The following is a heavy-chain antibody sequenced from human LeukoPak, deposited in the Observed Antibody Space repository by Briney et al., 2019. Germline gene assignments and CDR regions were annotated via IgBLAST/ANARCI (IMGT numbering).Heavy chain of an antibody. V-gene: IGHV4-4*07. CDR3: ASGTTAAAGIFDC. J-gene: IGHJ4*02. Sequence: SETLSLTCSVSGGSISSYYWSWVRQPAGKGLEWIGRIYSSGSTNYNPSLNSRVTMSVDTSNNQFSLRLTSVTAADTAVYYCASGTTAAAGIFDCWGQGTLVTVSS. D-gene: IGHD6-13*01. CDR1: GGSISSYY. CDR2: IYSSGST.